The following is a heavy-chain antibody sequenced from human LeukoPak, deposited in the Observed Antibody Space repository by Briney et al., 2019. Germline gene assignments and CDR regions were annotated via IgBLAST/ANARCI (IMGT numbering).Heavy chain of an antibody. J-gene: IGHJ1*01. CDR2: IKEDGSEK. CDR3: ARDRYFQY. Sequence: PGGSLRLSCAASGFTFSSSWMSWVRQAPGKGLEWVANIKEDGSEKHYVDSVKGRFTISRENAKNSLHLQMNSLRAEHTAVYHCARDRYFQYWGQGTLVTVSS. V-gene: IGHV3-7*01. D-gene: IGHD1-14*01. CDR1: GFTFSSSW.